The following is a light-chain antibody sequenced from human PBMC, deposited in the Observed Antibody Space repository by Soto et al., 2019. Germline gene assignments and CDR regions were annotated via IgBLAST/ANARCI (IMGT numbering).Light chain of an antibody. Sequence: NFMLTQPHSVSESPGQTVTISCTRSSGSMASNYVQWYQQRPGSSPTTVIYEDNQRPSGVPDRFSGSIDSSSNSASLAISGLKTEDEADYCCQSYDSSNRVVFGGGTKLTVL. V-gene: IGLV6-57*01. CDR3: QSYDSSNRVV. CDR2: EDN. CDR1: SGSMASNY. J-gene: IGLJ2*01.